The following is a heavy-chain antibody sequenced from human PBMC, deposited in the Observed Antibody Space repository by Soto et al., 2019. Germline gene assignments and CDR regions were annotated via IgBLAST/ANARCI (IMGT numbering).Heavy chain of an antibody. Sequence: SETLSLTCTVSGGSFRSADYYWSWIRQPPGKGLEWIGYIYYSGSSSYNPSLKSRVTISVDTSKNQFSLKLSSVTAADTAVYYCARLSVVNDYFYGLDVWGQATTVTVSS. J-gene: IGHJ6*02. CDR2: IYYSGSS. D-gene: IGHD3-22*01. CDR1: GGSFRSADYY. CDR3: ARLSVVNDYFYGLDV. V-gene: IGHV4-30-4*01.